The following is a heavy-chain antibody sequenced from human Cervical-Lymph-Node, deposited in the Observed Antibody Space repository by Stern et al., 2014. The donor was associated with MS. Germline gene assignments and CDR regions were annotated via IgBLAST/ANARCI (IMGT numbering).Heavy chain of an antibody. CDR2: INSDGTTT. D-gene: IGHD6-19*01. J-gene: IGHJ4*02. CDR1: GFTFSSYW. V-gene: IGHV3-74*01. CDR3: ARDLSSGWFRSDY. Sequence: EVQLVESGGGLVQPGGSLRLSCAASGFTFSSYWMHWVRQAPGKGLVWVSRINSDGTTTSYADSVKGRFTISRDNAKNTLYLQMNSLRAEDTAVYYCARDLSSGWFRSDYWGQGTLVTVSS.